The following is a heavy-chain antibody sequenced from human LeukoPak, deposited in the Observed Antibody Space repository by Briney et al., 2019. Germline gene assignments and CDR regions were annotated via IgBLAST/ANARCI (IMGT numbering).Heavy chain of an antibody. CDR2: IKQDGSEK. V-gene: IGHV3-7*01. CDR1: GFTFSSYW. CDR3: AKDLDILTGYYAFQH. D-gene: IGHD3-9*01. Sequence: GGSLRLSCAASGFTFSSYWMSWVRQAPGKGLEWVANIKQDGSEKYYVDSVKGRFTISRDNAKNSLYLQMNSLRAEDTAVYYCAKDLDILTGYYAFQHWGQGTLVTVSS. J-gene: IGHJ1*01.